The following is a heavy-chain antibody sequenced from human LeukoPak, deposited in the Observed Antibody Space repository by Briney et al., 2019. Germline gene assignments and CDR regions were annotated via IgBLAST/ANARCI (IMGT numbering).Heavy chain of an antibody. V-gene: IGHV3-53*05. CDR2: IYSGGST. CDR1: GFTVSSNY. J-gene: IGHJ4*02. CDR3: ARDRGGSGWYYFDY. Sequence: GGSLRLSCAASGFTVSSNYMSWVRQAPGKGLEWVSVIYSGGSTYYADSVKGRFTISRDNSKNTLYLQMNSLRAEDTALYYCARDRGGSGWYYFDYWGQGTLVTVSS. D-gene: IGHD6-19*01.